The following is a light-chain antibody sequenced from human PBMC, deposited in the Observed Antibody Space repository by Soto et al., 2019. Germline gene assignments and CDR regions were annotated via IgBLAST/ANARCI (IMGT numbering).Light chain of an antibody. CDR2: DAS. CDR1: QGVGCF. V-gene: IGKV3-11*01. J-gene: IGKJ4*01. CDR3: QQRSGWPLT. Sequence: EIVLTQSPATLSLSPGERASLSCRARQGVGCFLAWYQQKPGQAPRLLIYDASNRANGIPARFSGSGSGTDFTLAINNLEPEDFAVYYCQQRSGWPLTFGGGTKVEIK.